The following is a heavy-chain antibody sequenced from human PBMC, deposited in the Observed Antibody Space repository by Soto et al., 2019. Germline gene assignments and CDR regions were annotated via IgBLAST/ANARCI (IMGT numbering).Heavy chain of an antibody. D-gene: IGHD3-10*01. V-gene: IGHV3-48*01. J-gene: IGHJ4*02. CDR2: ISSSSSTI. CDR1: GFTFSSYS. Sequence: EVQLVESGGGLVQPGGSVRLSCAASGFTFSSYSMNWVRQAPGKGLEWVSYISSSSSTIYYADSVKGRFTISRDNAKNSLYLQMNSLRAEDTAVYYCASSITMVRGVFDYWGQGTLVTVSS. CDR3: ASSITMVRGVFDY.